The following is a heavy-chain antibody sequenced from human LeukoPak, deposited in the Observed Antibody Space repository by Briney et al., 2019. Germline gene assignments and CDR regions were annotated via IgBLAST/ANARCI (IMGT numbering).Heavy chain of an antibody. D-gene: IGHD3-22*01. CDR3: TTDPVTMIVVVMSHWRGAFDI. J-gene: IGHJ3*02. CDR1: GFTFSNAW. Sequence: GGSLRLSCAASGFTFSNAWMSWVRQAPGKGLEWVGRMKSKTDGGTTDYAAPVKGRFTISRDDSKNTLYLQMNSLKTEDTAVYYCTTDPVTMIVVVMSHWRGAFDIWGQGTMVTVSS. CDR2: MKSKTDGGTT. V-gene: IGHV3-15*01.